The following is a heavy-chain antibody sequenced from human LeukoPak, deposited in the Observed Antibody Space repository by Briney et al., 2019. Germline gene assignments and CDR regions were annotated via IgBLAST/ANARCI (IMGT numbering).Heavy chain of an antibody. J-gene: IGHJ4*02. V-gene: IGHV3-73*01. Sequence: PGGSLRLPCAPSGFIFSGFAIHWVGRPSGKGLEWVGRIRGKVYSYETTYAASVKGRFTISRIDSNNTAYLQMNSLNTDDTAVYYCTTMSTAEGFDYWGQGTLVTVSS. D-gene: IGHD1-14*01. CDR2: IRGKVYSYET. CDR3: TTMSTAEGFDY. CDR1: GFIFSGFA.